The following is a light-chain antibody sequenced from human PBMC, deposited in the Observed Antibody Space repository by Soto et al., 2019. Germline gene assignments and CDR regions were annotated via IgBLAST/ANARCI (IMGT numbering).Light chain of an antibody. V-gene: IGKV1-39*01. CDR1: QSISRH. CDR3: QQSYSTPHT. CDR2: GAS. Sequence: DIQMTQSPSSLSSSVGDRVTITCRASQSISRHLNWYQQKPGKDPKLLIYGASSLQSGVPSRISGSGSGTDFTLTISSLQPEDFATYYCQQSYSTPHTFGGGTNVEIK. J-gene: IGKJ4*01.